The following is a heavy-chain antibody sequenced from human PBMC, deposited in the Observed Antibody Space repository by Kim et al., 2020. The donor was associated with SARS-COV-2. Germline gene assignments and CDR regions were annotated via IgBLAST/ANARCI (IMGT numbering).Heavy chain of an antibody. CDR2: IYYSGST. Sequence: SETLSLTCTVSGGFISSSSYYWGWIRQPPGKGLEWIGSIYYSGSTYYNPSLKSRVTISVDTSKNQFSLKLSSVTAADTAVYYCERHARQGIAASNNWFDPWGQGTLVTVSS. D-gene: IGHD6-13*01. J-gene: IGHJ5*02. CDR3: ERHARQGIAASNNWFDP. V-gene: IGHV4-39*01. CDR1: GGFISSSSYY.